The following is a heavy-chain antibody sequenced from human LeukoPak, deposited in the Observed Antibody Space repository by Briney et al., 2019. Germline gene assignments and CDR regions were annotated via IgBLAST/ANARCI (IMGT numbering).Heavy chain of an antibody. J-gene: IGHJ4*02. CDR2: INDNGGQR. CDR3: AKTQWNVGVNDYFDY. CDR1: GFAFNNYA. D-gene: IGHD3-10*01. Sequence: GGSLRLSCAPSGFAFNNYAMTWVRQAPGKGLEWVSNINDNGGQRHYADSVKGRFTISRDNSKNTLFLQMDSLRAEDTAVYYCAKTQWNVGVNDYFDYWGQGILVTVSS. V-gene: IGHV3-23*01.